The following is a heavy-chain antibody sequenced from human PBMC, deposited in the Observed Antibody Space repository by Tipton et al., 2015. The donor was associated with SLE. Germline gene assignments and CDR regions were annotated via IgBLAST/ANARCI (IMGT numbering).Heavy chain of an antibody. CDR3: AKADGVVGGQVPYWYFDL. V-gene: IGHV4-59*01. D-gene: IGHD1-26*01. J-gene: IGHJ2*01. Sequence: TLSLTCTISGGAINKNYWSWIRKSPGKGLEWIGYVYYSGYTNYNPSLESRVSTSLDTSKNQISLKLTSVTTAGTAMYYCAKADGVVGGQVPYWYFDLWGRGTLVTVSS. CDR1: GGAINKNY. CDR2: VYYSGYT.